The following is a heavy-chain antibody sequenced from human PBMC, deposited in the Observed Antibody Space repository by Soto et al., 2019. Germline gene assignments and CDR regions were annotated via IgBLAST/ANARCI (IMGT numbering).Heavy chain of an antibody. CDR1: GDTFSSYA. CDR2: IITVLGTT. J-gene: IGHJ6*02. D-gene: IGHD2-21*01. V-gene: IGHV1-69*08. Sequence: QVQLVQSGAELKKTGSSVKVSCRASGDTFSSYAVNWVRQAPGRGLEWMGRIITVLGTTDYAQNFKGRLTITAEKSTKTVHMELSSLRSEDTAVYYCARRRYCGYDCYHKHYYGTDVWGQGTTVTVAS. CDR3: ARRRYCGYDCYHKHYYGTDV.